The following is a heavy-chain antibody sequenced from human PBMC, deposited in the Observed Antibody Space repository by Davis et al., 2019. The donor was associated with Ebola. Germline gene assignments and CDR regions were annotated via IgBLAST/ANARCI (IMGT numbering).Heavy chain of an antibody. Sequence: SVKVSCKAAGGTFSKDAISWVRQAPGQGPEWMGRIIPTYDISNYAEKFQGRVTFTADTSTGTAYMEMSGLTSEDTALYFCARGGMYGSGSYYDVFDSWGQGTLVTVSS. J-gene: IGHJ4*02. CDR2: IIPTYDIS. V-gene: IGHV1-69*04. D-gene: IGHD3-10*01. CDR1: GGTFSKDA. CDR3: ARGGMYGSGSYYDVFDS.